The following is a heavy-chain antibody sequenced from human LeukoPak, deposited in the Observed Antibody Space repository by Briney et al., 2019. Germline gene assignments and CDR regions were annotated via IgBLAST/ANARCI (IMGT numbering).Heavy chain of an antibody. CDR1: GGTFSSYA. V-gene: IGHV1-69*01. J-gene: IGHJ4*02. Sequence: ASVKVSCKASGGTFSSYAISWVRQAPGQGLEWMGGIIPIFGTANYAQKFQGRVTITADESTSTAYMELSSLRSEDTAVYYCARGLNCTNGVCYNDYWGREPWSPSPQ. CDR2: IIPIFGTA. D-gene: IGHD2-8*01. CDR3: ARGLNCTNGVCYNDY.